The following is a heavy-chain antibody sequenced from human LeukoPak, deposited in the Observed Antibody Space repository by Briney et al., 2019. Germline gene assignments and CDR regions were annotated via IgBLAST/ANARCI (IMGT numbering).Heavy chain of an antibody. V-gene: IGHV3-21*01. Sequence: PGGSLRLSCAASGFTFSSYSMNWVRQAPGKGLEWVSSISSSSSYIYYADSVKGRFTISRDNAKNSLYLQRSSLRAEDTAVYYCAKQGYSYGTQTGIDYWGQGTLVTVSS. J-gene: IGHJ4*02. CDR2: ISSSSSYI. CDR1: GFTFSSYS. D-gene: IGHD5-18*01. CDR3: AKQGYSYGTQTGIDY.